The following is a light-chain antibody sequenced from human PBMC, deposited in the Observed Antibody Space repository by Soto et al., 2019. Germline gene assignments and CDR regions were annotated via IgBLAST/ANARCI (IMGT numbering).Light chain of an antibody. Sequence: EMVLTRSRATLSVSPGERATLSCRASQSVGSELAWYQQKPGQAPRLLIYGASTRATGIPARFSGSGSGTDFTLTISSLEPEDFAVYYCQQHNNWPSGTFGQGTKVDIK. V-gene: IGKV3-15*01. CDR1: QSVGSE. J-gene: IGKJ1*01. CDR2: GAS. CDR3: QQHNNWPSGT.